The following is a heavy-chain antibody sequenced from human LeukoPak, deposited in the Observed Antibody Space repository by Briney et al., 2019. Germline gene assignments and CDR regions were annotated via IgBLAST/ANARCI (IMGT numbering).Heavy chain of an antibody. Sequence: ASVRVSCKASGYTFAGYYIHWVRQAPGQGLEWMGWMNPNSGATDYAQKFQGRVTMTRDTSINTAYMELSRLRSDDTAVYYCARGRAATGFWGQGTLVTVSS. CDR2: MNPNSGAT. J-gene: IGHJ4*02. CDR1: GYTFAGYY. V-gene: IGHV1-2*02. CDR3: ARGRAATGF. D-gene: IGHD3-9*01.